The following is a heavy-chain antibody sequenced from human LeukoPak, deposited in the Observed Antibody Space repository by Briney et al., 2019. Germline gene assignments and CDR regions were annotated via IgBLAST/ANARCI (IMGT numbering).Heavy chain of an antibody. D-gene: IGHD4-23*01. Sequence: GGSLRLSCATSGFPFSNYWMNWVRQAPGKGLEWVANIKQDGSEKFYVDSVKGRFTISRDNAKNSLYLQMNSLRAEDTAVYYCARDATRRWFTFDYWGQGTLVTVSS. CDR1: GFPFSNYW. J-gene: IGHJ4*02. V-gene: IGHV3-7*01. CDR3: ARDATRRWFTFDY. CDR2: IKQDGSEK.